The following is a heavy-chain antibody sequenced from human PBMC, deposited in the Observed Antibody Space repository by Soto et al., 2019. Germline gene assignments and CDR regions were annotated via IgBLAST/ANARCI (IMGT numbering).Heavy chain of an antibody. CDR1: GYTFTSYG. Sequence: QVQLVQSGAEVKKPGASVKVSCKASGYTFTSYGIIWVRQAPGQGLEWMGWISAYNGNTNYAQKLQGRVTMTTDTSTSTAYMELRSLRSDDTAVYYCARPGYYDSSGYKRGNAFDIWGQGTMVTVSS. J-gene: IGHJ3*02. CDR2: ISAYNGNT. CDR3: ARPGYYDSSGYKRGNAFDI. V-gene: IGHV1-18*01. D-gene: IGHD3-22*01.